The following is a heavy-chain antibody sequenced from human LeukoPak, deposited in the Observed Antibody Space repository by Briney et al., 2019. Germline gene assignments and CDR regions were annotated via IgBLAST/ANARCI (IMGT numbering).Heavy chain of an antibody. CDR1: GFTFSSYW. CDR3: XXXXXXXXXXXXXXXXX. V-gene: IGHV3-74*01. CDR2: INSDGSST. J-gene: IGHJ4*02. Sequence: GGSLRLSCAASGFTFSSYWMHWVRQAPGKGLVWVSRINSDGSSTSYADSVKGRFTISRDNAKNTLYLQMNSLRAEDTAVYYXXXXXXXXXXXXXXXXXXWGQGTLVTVSS.